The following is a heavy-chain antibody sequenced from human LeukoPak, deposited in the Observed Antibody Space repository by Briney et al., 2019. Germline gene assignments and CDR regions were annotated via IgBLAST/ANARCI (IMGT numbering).Heavy chain of an antibody. J-gene: IGHJ4*02. Sequence: KTGGSLRLSCAASGFTFSSYTMNWVRQAPGKGLEWVSTISSTSGVIYYADSMKGRFTISRDNAKNSLYLQMSSLRAEDTAVYYCVRKPVGDMPFDYWGQGTLVTVSS. CDR2: ISSTSGVI. V-gene: IGHV3-21*01. CDR3: VRKPVGDMPFDY. CDR1: GFTFSSYT. D-gene: IGHD2-21*02.